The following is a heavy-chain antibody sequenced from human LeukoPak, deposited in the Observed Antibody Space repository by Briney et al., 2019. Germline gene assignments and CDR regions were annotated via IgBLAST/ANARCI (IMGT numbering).Heavy chain of an antibody. CDR1: GFTFSSYR. D-gene: IGHD3-10*01. V-gene: IGHV3-74*01. Sequence: PGGSLRLSCAASGFTFSSYRMHWVRQAPGKGLVWVSRINSEGSSTNYADSVKGRSTISRDNAKNTLYLQMNSLRAEDTAVYYCARDYHYYGSGTAVPSWGQGTLVTVSS. CDR2: INSEGSST. CDR3: ARDYHYYGSGTAVPS. J-gene: IGHJ4*02.